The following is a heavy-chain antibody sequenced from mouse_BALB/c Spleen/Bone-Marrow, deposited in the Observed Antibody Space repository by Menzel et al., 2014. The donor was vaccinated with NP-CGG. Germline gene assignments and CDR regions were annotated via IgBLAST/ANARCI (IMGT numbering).Heavy chain of an antibody. V-gene: IGHV3-1*02. CDR2: IHFTGYT. D-gene: IGHD1-1*01. Sequence: DVKLQESGPDLVKPSQSLSLTCTVTGYSITSGYGWHWIRQFPGNKLDWMGYIHFTGYTDYNPSLKSRISITRDTSKNQFFLQLNSVTTEDTATYYCVRETRVVADFDYRGQGTTLTVSS. CDR1: GYSITSGYG. CDR3: VRETRVVADFDY. J-gene: IGHJ2*01.